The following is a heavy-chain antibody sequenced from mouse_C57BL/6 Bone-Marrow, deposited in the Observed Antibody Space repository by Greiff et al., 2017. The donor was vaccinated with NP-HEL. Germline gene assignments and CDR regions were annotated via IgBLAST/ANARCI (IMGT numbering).Heavy chain of an antibody. CDR1: GYTFTSYG. CDR3: ASEIYYDYDRYFDV. CDR2: IYPRSGNT. D-gene: IGHD2-4*01. Sequence: QVQLQQSGAELARPGASVKLSCKASGYTFTSYGISWVKQRTGQGLEWIGEIYPRSGNTYYNEKFKGKATLTADKSSSTAYMELRSPTSEDSAVYFSASEIYYDYDRYFDVWGTGTTVTVSS. J-gene: IGHJ1*03. V-gene: IGHV1-81*01.